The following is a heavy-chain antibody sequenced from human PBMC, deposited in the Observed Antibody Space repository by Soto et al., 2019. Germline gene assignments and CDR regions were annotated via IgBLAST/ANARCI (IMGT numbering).Heavy chain of an antibody. Sequence: GGSLRLSCAASGFTFSSYAMTWVRQAPGKGLEWVSAISRSGDSTYYADSVKGRFTISRDNSKNTLYLQMNSLRAEDTAVYYCTRGAFAGYYYYGMDVWGQGTTVTVSS. CDR3: TRGAFAGYYYYGMDV. CDR2: ISRSGDST. J-gene: IGHJ6*02. CDR1: GFTFSSYA. D-gene: IGHD3-16*01. V-gene: IGHV3-23*01.